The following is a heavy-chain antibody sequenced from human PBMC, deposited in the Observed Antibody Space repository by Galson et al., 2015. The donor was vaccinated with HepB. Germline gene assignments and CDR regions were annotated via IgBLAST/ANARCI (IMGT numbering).Heavy chain of an antibody. CDR1: GFTFSSQG. CDR2: IWGDGSQQ. V-gene: IGHV3-33*01. J-gene: IGHJ4*02. Sequence: SLRLSCATSGFTFSSQGLRWVRQAPGKGLEWVAVIWGDGSQQFYVDSVKGRFTISRDDSKNALVLQMDSLRTEDTAVYYCVRDNKGYFDYWGQGALVTVSS. CDR3: VRDNKGYFDY.